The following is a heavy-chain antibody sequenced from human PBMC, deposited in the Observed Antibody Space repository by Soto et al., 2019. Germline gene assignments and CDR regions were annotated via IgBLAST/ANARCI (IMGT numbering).Heavy chain of an antibody. J-gene: IGHJ5*02. CDR1: GYTFSSYS. CDR2: VNADNGNT. CDR3: ARLFWSGSYPKYNSLDP. V-gene: IGHV1-3*01. Sequence: QVQLVQSGAEVKKPGASVSLSCKTSGYTFSSYSINWVRQAPGQRLEWMGWVNADNGNTRYSERFQGRITITRDPSTSTAYMELSSLRSEDTAVYYCARLFWSGSYPKYNSLDPWGQGTLVTVSS. D-gene: IGHD3-3*01.